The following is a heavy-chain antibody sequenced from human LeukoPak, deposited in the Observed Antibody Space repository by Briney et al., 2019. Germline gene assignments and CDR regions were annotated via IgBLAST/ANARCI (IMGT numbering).Heavy chain of an antibody. V-gene: IGHV1-18*01. CDR2: ISAYNGNT. Sequence: GASVKVSCKASVYTFPSYAISWVRQAPGQGLEWMGWISAYNGNTNYAQKLQGRVTMTTDTSTSTAYMELRSLRSEDTAVYYCARAPDVATTDYWGQGTLVTVPS. CDR3: ARAPDVATTDY. J-gene: IGHJ4*02. D-gene: IGHD1-26*01. CDR1: VYTFPSYA.